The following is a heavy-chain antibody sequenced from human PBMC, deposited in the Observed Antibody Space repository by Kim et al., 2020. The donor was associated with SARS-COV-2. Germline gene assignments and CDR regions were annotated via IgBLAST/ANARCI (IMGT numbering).Heavy chain of an antibody. Sequence: EYAVSLKSRVIISPDTSKNQFSLHLSSVTPEDTAVYYCGRAVGGSGFGYWGQGTLVTVSS. D-gene: IGHD1-26*01. CDR3: GRAVGGSGFGY. J-gene: IGHJ4*02. V-gene: IGHV6-1*01.